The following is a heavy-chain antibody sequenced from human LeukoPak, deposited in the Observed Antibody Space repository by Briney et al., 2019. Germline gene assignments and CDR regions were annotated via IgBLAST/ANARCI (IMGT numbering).Heavy chain of an antibody. CDR3: ARAPLLWFGELWAPPGMDV. V-gene: IGHV4-59*08. CDR2: IYYSGST. Sequence: PSETLSLTCTVSGGSISSYYWSWLRHPPGKGLERLGYIYYSGSTNYNPSLKSRVTISVDTSKNQFSLKLSSLTAADTAVYYCARAPLLWFGELWAPPGMDVWGQGTTVTVSS. D-gene: IGHD3-10*01. CDR1: GGSISSYY. J-gene: IGHJ6*02.